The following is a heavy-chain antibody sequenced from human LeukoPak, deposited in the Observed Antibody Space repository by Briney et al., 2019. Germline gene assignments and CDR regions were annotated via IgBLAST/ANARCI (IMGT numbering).Heavy chain of an antibody. Sequence: SETLSLTCTVSGGSISSYYWSWIRQPPGKGLEWIGYIYYSGSTNYNPSLKSRVTISVDTSKNQFSLKLSSVTAADTAVHYCARVGGGRRFDYWGQGTLVTVSS. CDR1: GGSISSYY. CDR2: IYYSGST. J-gene: IGHJ4*02. D-gene: IGHD1-26*01. V-gene: IGHV4-59*01. CDR3: ARVGGGRRFDY.